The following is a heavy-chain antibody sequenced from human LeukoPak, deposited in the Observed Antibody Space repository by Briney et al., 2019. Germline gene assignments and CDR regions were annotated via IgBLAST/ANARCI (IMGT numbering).Heavy chain of an antibody. CDR1: GFTFSSYA. J-gene: IGHJ4*02. D-gene: IGHD2-15*01. CDR3: AKVGYCSGGSCYYPPSDFDY. V-gene: IGHV3-23*01. Sequence: GGSLRLSCAASGFTFSSYAMSWVRQAPGKGLEWVPAISGSGGSTYYADSVKGRFTISRDNSKSTLYLQMNSLRAEDTAVYYCAKVGYCSGGSCYYPPSDFDYWGQGTLVTVSS. CDR2: ISGSGGST.